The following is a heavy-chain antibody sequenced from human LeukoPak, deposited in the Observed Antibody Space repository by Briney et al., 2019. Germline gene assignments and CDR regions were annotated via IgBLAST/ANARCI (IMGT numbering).Heavy chain of an antibody. D-gene: IGHD5-18*01. Sequence: GSPRLSCAASGFTFSSYWMSWVRQPPGKGLEWIGEINHSGSTNYNPSLKSRVTISVDTSKNQFSLKLSSVTAADTAVYYCAREAPGYSYGHFDYWGQGTLVTVSS. CDR3: AREAPGYSYGHFDY. CDR1: GFTFSSYW. V-gene: IGHV4-34*01. J-gene: IGHJ4*02. CDR2: INHSGST.